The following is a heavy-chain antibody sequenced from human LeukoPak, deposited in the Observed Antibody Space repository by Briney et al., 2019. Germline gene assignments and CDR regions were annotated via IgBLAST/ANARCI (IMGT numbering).Heavy chain of an antibody. J-gene: IGHJ4*02. CDR3: ARRQGCSSTSCPPDY. V-gene: IGHV5-51*01. D-gene: IGHD2-2*01. Sequence: GESLKISCRGSGYRFTTYWIGWVRQMPGKGLEWMGIIYTGDSDTRYTPSFQGQVTLSADKSINTAYLQWSSLKASDTAMYYCARRQGCSSTSCPPDYWGQGTLVTVSP. CDR2: IYTGDSDT. CDR1: GYRFTTYW.